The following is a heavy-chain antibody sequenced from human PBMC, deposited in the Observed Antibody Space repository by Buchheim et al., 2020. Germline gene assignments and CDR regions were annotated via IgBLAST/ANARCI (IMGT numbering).Heavy chain of an antibody. CDR2: IYYSGST. D-gene: IGHD6-13*01. Sequence: TVFVPFPFSFFVFSIFSFYLGLIRQPPGKGLEWIGSIYYSGSTYYNPSLKSRVTISVDTSKNQFSLKLSSVTAADTAVYYCARHSRRSRAGSNLAPFDYWGQGTL. J-gene: IGHJ4*02. V-gene: IGHV4-39*01. CDR3: ARHSRRSRAGSNLAPFDY. CDR1: FFVFSIFSFY.